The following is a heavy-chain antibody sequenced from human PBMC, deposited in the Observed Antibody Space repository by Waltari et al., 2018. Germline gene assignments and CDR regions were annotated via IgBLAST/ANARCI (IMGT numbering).Heavy chain of an antibody. CDR2: IYYSGST. J-gene: IGHJ3*02. CDR3: ARESLSGSGSYYNYDAFDI. V-gene: IGHV4-31*03. D-gene: IGHD3-10*01. CDR1: GGSISSGGYY. Sequence: QVQLQESGPGLVKPSQTLSLTCTVSGGSISSGGYYWSWLRQHPGKGLEWIGYIYYSGSTYYNPSLKSRVTISVDTSKNQFSLKLSSVTAADTAVYYCARESLSGSGSYYNYDAFDIWGQGTMITVSS.